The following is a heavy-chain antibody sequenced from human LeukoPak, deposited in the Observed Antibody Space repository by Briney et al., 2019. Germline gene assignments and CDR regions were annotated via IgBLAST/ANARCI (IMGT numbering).Heavy chain of an antibody. CDR2: IYYSGST. CDR1: GGSISSYY. V-gene: IGHV4-59*08. CDR3: ARHSSSSPYFDY. D-gene: IGHD6-6*01. J-gene: IGHJ4*02. Sequence: SETLSLTCTVSGGSISSYYWSWIRQPPGKGLEWIGYIYYSGSTNYNPSLKSRVTISVDTSKNQFSLKLSYVTAADTAVYYCARHSSSSPYFDYWGQGTLVTVSS.